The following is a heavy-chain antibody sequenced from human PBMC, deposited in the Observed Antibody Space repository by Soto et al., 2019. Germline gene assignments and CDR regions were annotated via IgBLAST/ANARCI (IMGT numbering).Heavy chain of an antibody. V-gene: IGHV1-18*01. CDR3: ARGRYGDY. CDR1: GYAFTTYG. D-gene: IGHD1-1*01. CDR2: ISAHNGNT. Sequence: QVHLVQSGAEVKKPGASVKVSCKGSGYAFTTYGITWVRQAPGQGLEWMGWISAHNGNTNYAQKLQGRVTVTRDTSPSTAYMELMSLRSHDTAVYYCARGRYGDYWGQGALVTVSS. J-gene: IGHJ4*02.